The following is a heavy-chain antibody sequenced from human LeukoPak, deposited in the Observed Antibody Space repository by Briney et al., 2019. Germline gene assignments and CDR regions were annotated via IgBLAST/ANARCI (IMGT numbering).Heavy chain of an antibody. CDR1: GFTFSSYA. J-gene: IGHJ4*02. Sequence: GGSLRLSCVASGFTFSSYAMHWVRQAPGKGLEWVAVISYGGSNKYYADSVKGRFTISRDNSKNTLYLQMNSLRAEDTAVYYCARGDYYDSSGYLGYWGQGTLVTVSS. CDR3: ARGDYYDSSGYLGY. D-gene: IGHD3-22*01. V-gene: IGHV3-30*04. CDR2: ISYGGSNK.